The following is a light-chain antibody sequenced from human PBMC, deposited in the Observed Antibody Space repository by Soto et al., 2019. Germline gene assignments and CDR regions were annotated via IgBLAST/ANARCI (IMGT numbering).Light chain of an antibody. J-gene: IGLJ1*01. Sequence: QSALTQPASVSGSPGQSITISCTGTSSDVGGYNYVSWYQQHPGKAPKLMIYDVSNRPSGVSNRFSGSKSGNTASLTISGLQAEDEADYYCSSYTSSIPYDFGTGTKVTVL. CDR3: SSYTSSIPYD. V-gene: IGLV2-14*01. CDR2: DVS. CDR1: SSDVGGYNY.